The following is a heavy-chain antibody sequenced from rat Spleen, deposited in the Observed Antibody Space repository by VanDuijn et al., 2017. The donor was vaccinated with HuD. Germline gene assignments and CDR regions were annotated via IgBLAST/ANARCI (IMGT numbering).Heavy chain of an antibody. CDR1: GFTFTDYY. V-gene: IGHV5-29*01. CDR3: TREGYDGTSSGFDY. J-gene: IGHJ2*01. CDR2: ISSDGRRN. Sequence: EVQLVESDGGLVQPGRSLKLSCAASGFTFTDYYMAWVRQAPTKGLAWVATISSDGRRNYYRDSVKGRFTISRDNAKSSLYLQMDSLKSEDSATYYCTREGYDGTSSGFDYWGQGVMVTVSS. D-gene: IGHD1-12*02.